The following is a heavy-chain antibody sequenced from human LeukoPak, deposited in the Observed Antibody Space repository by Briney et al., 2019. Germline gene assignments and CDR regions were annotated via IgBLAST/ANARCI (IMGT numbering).Heavy chain of an antibody. D-gene: IGHD3-3*01. CDR2: ISAYNGNT. J-gene: IGHJ4*02. Sequence: ASVKVSCKASGYTFTSYGISWVRQAPGQGLEWMGWISAYNGNTNYAQKLQGRVTMTTDTSTSTAYMELRSLRSDDTAVYYCAAERITIFGVRPGIDYWGQGTLVTVSS. CDR1: GYTFTSYG. V-gene: IGHV1-18*01. CDR3: AAERITIFGVRPGIDY.